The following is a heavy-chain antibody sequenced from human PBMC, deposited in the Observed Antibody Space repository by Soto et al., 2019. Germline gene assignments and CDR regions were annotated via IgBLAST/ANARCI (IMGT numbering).Heavy chain of an antibody. CDR2: ISHDGTVK. CDR3: AKERDTRSSSCSDS. CDR1: RRTFSNYG. Sequence: PGGFLRLSCAASRRTFSNYGNQWVRQAPGKGPEWVSGISHDGTVKYYADSVQGRFTTSSDNFQKPLDLQMDSLRAEDTAVYYCAKERDTRSSSCSDSWGQGT. J-gene: IGHJ4*02. D-gene: IGHD5-18*01. V-gene: IGHV3-30*18.